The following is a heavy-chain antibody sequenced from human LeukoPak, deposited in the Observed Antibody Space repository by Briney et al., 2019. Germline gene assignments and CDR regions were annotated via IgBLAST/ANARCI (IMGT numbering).Heavy chain of an antibody. D-gene: IGHD3-22*01. CDR3: ALTTMIALGQQR. Sequence: GGSLRLSCAASGFTFSSYAMSWVRQAPGKGLEWVSYISSSGSTIYYADSVKGRFTISRDNAKNSLYLQMNSLRAEDTAVYYCALTTMIALGQQRWGQGTLVTVSS. J-gene: IGHJ4*02. CDR2: ISSSGSTI. CDR1: GFTFSSYA. V-gene: IGHV3-48*04.